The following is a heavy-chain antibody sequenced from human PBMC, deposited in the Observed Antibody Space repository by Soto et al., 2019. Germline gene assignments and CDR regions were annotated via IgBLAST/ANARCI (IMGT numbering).Heavy chain of an antibody. CDR3: AQDIYYFDY. Sequence: QVQLQESGPGLVKPSGTLSLTCAVSGGSIRSSNWWSWVRQPPGKGLEWIGEIYHSGSTNYNPSLESRVTISVDKSKNQFSLNLNSLTAADTAVYYCAQDIYYFDYWGQGTLVTVSS. J-gene: IGHJ4*02. D-gene: IGHD2-21*01. V-gene: IGHV4-4*02. CDR2: IYHSGST. CDR1: GGSIRSSNW.